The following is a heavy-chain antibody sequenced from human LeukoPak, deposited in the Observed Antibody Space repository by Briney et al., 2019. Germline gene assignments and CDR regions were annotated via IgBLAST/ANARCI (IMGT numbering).Heavy chain of an antibody. D-gene: IGHD2-21*02. CDR3: ARDRGAYCGGDCYLGFDY. Sequence: GGSLRLSCVVSGFTFSNAWMSWVRQAPGKGLEWVSSIAGSSGYISYADSVKGRFTISRDNDKKSLYLQMTSLTAEDTAVYYCARDRGAYCGGDCYLGFDYWGRGTLVTVSS. J-gene: IGHJ4*01. CDR2: IAGSSGYI. CDR1: GFTFSNAW. V-gene: IGHV3-21*01.